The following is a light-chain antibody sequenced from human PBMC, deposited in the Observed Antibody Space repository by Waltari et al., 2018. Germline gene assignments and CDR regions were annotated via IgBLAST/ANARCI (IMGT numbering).Light chain of an antibody. CDR1: QSVLYSSNNKNY. Sequence: DILMTQSPDSLAVSLGERATLNCKSSQSVLYSSNNKNYLAWYQQKPGQPPKPLIYWATTRESAVPDRFSGSGSGTDFTLTISSLQAEDVAVYYCQQYYSTPPTFGQGTKVEIK. V-gene: IGKV4-1*01. J-gene: IGKJ1*01. CDR2: WAT. CDR3: QQYYSTPPT.